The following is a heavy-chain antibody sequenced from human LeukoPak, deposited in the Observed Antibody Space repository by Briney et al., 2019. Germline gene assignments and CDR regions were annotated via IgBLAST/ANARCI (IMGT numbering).Heavy chain of an antibody. Sequence: GGSLRLSCAASGFTFSSYAMSWVRQAPGKGLKWVSTINDNGAGTYYADSVKGRFTISRDNSYNTVSLQMNSLRDEDTGVYFCAKGLRTGVGPYMGYHYYMDVWGKGATVTVSS. V-gene: IGHV3-23*01. D-gene: IGHD3-16*01. J-gene: IGHJ6*03. CDR1: GFTFSSYA. CDR3: AKGLRTGVGPYMGYHYYMDV. CDR2: INDNGAGT.